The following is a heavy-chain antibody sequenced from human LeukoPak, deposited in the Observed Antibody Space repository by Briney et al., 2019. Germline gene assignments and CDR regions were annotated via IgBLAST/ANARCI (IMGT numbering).Heavy chain of an antibody. CDR1: GYTLTELS. CDR3: ATAPFVSPDRIVGAPRPYYYYGVDV. D-gene: IGHD1-26*01. CDR2: FDPEDGET. V-gene: IGHV1-24*01. Sequence: ASVKVSCKVSGYTLTELSMHWVRQAPGKGLEWMGGFDPEDGETIYAQKFQGRVTMTEDTSTDTAYMELSSLRSEDTAVYYCATAPFVSPDRIVGAPRPYYYYGVDVWGQGTTVTVSS. J-gene: IGHJ6*02.